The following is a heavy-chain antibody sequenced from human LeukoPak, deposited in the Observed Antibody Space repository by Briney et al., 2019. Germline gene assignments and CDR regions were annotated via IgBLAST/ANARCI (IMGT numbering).Heavy chain of an antibody. CDR2: ISGSGSST. J-gene: IGHJ4*02. V-gene: IGHV3-23*01. D-gene: IGHD5-18*01. Sequence: GGSLRLSCAASGFTFSRYAMSWVRQAPGRGLEWVSGISGSGSSTYYADSVKGRFTISRDNSKNTLNLQMNSLRAEDTAVYYCANHSDTAMVYAYWGQGTLVTVSS. CDR1: GFTFSRYA. CDR3: ANHSDTAMVYAY.